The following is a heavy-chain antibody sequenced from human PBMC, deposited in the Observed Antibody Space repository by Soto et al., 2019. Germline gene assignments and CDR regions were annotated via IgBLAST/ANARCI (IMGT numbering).Heavy chain of an antibody. CDR2: IYYSGST. CDR1: GGSISSGGYY. J-gene: IGHJ5*02. V-gene: IGHV4-31*03. D-gene: IGHD2-21*02. CDR3: ARSSPVVTAP. Sequence: QVQLQESGPGLVKPSQTLSLTCTVSGGSISSGGYYWSWIRQHPGKGLEWIGYIYYSGSTYYNPSLTSRITISVDTSKNQCSRKLSSVTAADTAVYYCARSSPVVTAPWGQGTLVTVSS.